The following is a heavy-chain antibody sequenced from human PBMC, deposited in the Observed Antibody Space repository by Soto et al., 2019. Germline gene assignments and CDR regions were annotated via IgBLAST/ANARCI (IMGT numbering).Heavy chain of an antibody. V-gene: IGHV4-34*01. J-gene: IGHJ6*02. D-gene: IGHD3-22*01. Sequence: PSQTLALPCVVYGGAFSGYYGSWSRQPQGKGLEWIEQINHSGSTNYNPSTKSQVTRSVGTSKNHLPLKLSSVTAEDTAVYYCASSQYYYDSSGPYYYYGMDVWGQGTTVTVSS. CDR3: ASSQYYYDSSGPYYYYGMDV. CDR2: INHSGST. CDR1: GGAFSGYY.